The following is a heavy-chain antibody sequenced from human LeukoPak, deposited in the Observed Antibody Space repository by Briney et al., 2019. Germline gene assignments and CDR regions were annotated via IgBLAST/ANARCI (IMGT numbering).Heavy chain of an antibody. CDR2: IWYDGRDK. V-gene: IGHV3-30*02. CDR3: AKDPYSYGSYFDY. J-gene: IGHJ4*02. D-gene: IGHD5-18*01. CDR1: GFTFSGCG. Sequence: GGSLRLSCAASGFTFSGCGMHWVRQAPGEGLQWVAFIWYDGRDKYYVDSVKGRFTISRDNSKNTLYLQMNSLRAEDRAMYYCAKDPYSYGSYFDYWGQGTLVTVSS.